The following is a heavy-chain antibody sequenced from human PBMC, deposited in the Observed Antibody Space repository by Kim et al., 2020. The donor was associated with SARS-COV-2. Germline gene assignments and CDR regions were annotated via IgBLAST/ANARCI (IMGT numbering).Heavy chain of an antibody. J-gene: IGHJ4*02. CDR1: EFPFNTYA. CDR3: TGSRGGLRFHSFEY. V-gene: IGHV3-23*01. CDR2: ISDSGVTT. D-gene: IGHD2-21*02. Sequence: GGSLRLSCAAAEFPFNTYAMSWVRQAPGRGLEWVSTISDSGVTTFYVDSVKGRFTISRDNSKNTLFLHMSSLRVEDTAVYYCTGSRGGLRFHSFEYWGQGTQVTVSS.